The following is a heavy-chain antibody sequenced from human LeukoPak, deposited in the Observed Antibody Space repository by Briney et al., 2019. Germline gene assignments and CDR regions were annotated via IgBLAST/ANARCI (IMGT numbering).Heavy chain of an antibody. CDR1: GGTFSSYA. CDR3: ARGAEELRYFDWSSLVREQFDY. CDR2: IIPIFGTA. Sequence: ASVKVSCKASGGTFSSYAISWVRQAPGQGLEWMGGIIPIFGTANYAQKFQGRVTITADESTSTAYMELSSLRSEDTAVYYCARGAEELRYFDWSSLVREQFDYWGQGTLVTVSS. J-gene: IGHJ4*02. D-gene: IGHD3-9*01. V-gene: IGHV1-69*13.